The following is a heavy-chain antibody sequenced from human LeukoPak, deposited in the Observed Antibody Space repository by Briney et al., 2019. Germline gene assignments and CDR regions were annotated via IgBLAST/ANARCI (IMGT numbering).Heavy chain of an antibody. CDR1: GYSFTTYW. CDR3: ARHASEYISSSWIVP. V-gene: IGHV5-51*01. D-gene: IGHD6-6*01. CDR2: IYPGDSDT. J-gene: IGHJ5*02. Sequence: GESLKISCNGSGYSFTTYWIVWVRQMPGKGLEWMGIIYPGDSDTRYSPSFQGQVTISADKSINTAYQQWSSLKASDTATYYCARHASEYISSSWIVPSGQGTLVTVSS.